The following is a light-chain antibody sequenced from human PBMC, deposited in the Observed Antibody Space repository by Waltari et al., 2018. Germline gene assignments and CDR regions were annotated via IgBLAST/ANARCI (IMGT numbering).Light chain of an antibody. CDR3: QHLNSSPPL. Sequence: IQLTQSQSSLSASVGDRVTITCRASQGISYFLDWYQQKPGKAPKVLIYAASTLQSGVPSRFSGSGSGTDFTLAISSLQPEDFATYYCQHLNSSPPLFGGGTKVEIK. J-gene: IGKJ4*02. CDR2: AAS. V-gene: IGKV1-9*01. CDR1: QGISYF.